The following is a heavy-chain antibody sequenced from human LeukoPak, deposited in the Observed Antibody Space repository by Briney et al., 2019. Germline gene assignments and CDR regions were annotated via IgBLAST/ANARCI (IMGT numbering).Heavy chain of an antibody. CDR2: IYTSGST. J-gene: IGHJ6*03. Sequence: PSETLSLTCTVSGGSISSYYWSWIRQPAGKGLEWIGRIYTSGSTNYNPSLKSRVTMSVDTSKNQFSLKLSSVTAADTAMYYCAREKIGTGTVLGKDYYYMDVWGKGTTVTVSS. CDR1: GGSISSYY. D-gene: IGHD3-16*01. CDR3: AREKIGTGTVLGKDYYYMDV. V-gene: IGHV4-4*07.